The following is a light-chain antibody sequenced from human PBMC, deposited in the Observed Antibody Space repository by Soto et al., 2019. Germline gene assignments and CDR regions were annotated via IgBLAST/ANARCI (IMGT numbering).Light chain of an antibody. CDR3: QQYNSFPLT. V-gene: IGKV1-5*03. CDR1: QSLSGW. Sequence: RVRIPCRARQSLSGWLAWYQQKPGQAPKLLIYKASSLESGVPSRSSGSGSGTEFTLTITSLQPDDFATYYCQQYNSFPLTFGGGTKVDIK. CDR2: KAS. J-gene: IGKJ4*01.